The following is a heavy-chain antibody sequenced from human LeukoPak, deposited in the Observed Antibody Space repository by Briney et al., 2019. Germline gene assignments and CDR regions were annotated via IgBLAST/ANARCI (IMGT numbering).Heavy chain of an antibody. CDR3: AREKMSDYGNYGAQIGHIDY. Sequence: GASVKVSCKASGYTFTVYYMHWVRQAPAKGFEWMGWTTPNSGGTNYAQKFQGRVTMTRDTSISTAYMELSRLRSDDTAVYYCAREKMSDYGNYGAQIGHIDYWGQGTLVTVSS. V-gene: IGHV1-2*02. CDR2: TTPNSGGT. J-gene: IGHJ4*02. CDR1: GYTFTVYY. D-gene: IGHD4-11*01.